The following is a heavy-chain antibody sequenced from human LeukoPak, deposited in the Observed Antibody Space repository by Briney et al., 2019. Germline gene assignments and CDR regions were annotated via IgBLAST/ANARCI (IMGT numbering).Heavy chain of an antibody. CDR3: ARETRAYCGGDCYSDWFDP. Sequence: PSETLSLTCAGYGGSFSGYYWSWIRQPPGKGLEWIGEINHSGSTNYNPSLKSRVTISVDTSKNQFSLKLSSVTAADTAVYYCARETRAYCGGDCYSDWFDPWGQGTLVTVSS. CDR2: INHSGST. CDR1: GGSFSGYY. V-gene: IGHV4-34*01. D-gene: IGHD2-21*02. J-gene: IGHJ5*02.